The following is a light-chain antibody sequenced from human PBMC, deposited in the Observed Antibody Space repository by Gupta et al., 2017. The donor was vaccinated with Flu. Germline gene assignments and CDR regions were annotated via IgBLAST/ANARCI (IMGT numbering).Light chain of an antibody. CDR1: QSVFYRSNNKDF. J-gene: IGKJ3*01. CDR2: WAS. Sequence: DIVMTQSPDSLAVSLGERATINCKSSQSVFYRSNNKDFLAWYQQKAGQPPKLLFYWASTRESGVPDRSSGRASATDFTLTISMLPAEDVAVYYCQQYNANPRTFGHGTKVDIK. CDR3: QQYNANPRT. V-gene: IGKV4-1*01.